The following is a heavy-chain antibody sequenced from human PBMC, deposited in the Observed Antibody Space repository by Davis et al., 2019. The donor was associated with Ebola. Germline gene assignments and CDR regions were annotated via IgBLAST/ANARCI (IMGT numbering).Heavy chain of an antibody. D-gene: IGHD3-3*01. Sequence: GESLKISCKGSGYSFTSYWISWVRQAPGQRLEWMGWINAGNGNTKYSQKFQGRVTITRDTSASTAYMELSSLRSEDTAVYYCARGNTIFGVVLYYYDMDVWGQGATVTVSS. CDR2: INAGNGNT. J-gene: IGHJ6*02. V-gene: IGHV1-3*01. CDR3: ARGNTIFGVVLYYYDMDV. CDR1: GYSFTSYW.